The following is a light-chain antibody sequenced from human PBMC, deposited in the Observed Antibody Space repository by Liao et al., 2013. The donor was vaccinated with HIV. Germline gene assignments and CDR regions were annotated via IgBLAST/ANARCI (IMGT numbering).Light chain of an antibody. CDR2: QGS. V-gene: IGLV3-1*01. Sequence: SYELTQPPSVSVSPGQTASITCSGDKLGDRYACWYQQKPGQSPVLVIYQGSKRPSGIPERFSGSNSGTTATLTISGTQAVDEAEYYCQAWDTTLRYFGGGTKLTVL. CDR1: KLGDRY. J-gene: IGLJ2*01. CDR3: QAWDTTLRY.